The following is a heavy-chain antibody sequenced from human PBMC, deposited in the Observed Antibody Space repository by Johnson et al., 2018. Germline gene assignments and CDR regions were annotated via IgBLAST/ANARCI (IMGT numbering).Heavy chain of an antibody. V-gene: IGHV1-69*01. CDR2: IIPIFGTA. J-gene: IGHJ3*02. CDR1: GGTFSSYA. D-gene: IGHD2-8*01. Sequence: QVQLQESGAEVKKPGSSVKVSCKASGGTFSSYAISWVRQAPGQGLEWMGGIIPIFGTANYAQKFQGRVTITADESTSTAYMELSSLRSEDTAVYYCARPGGYCANGVCYGAFDIWGQGTMVTVSS. CDR3: ARPGGYCANGVCYGAFDI.